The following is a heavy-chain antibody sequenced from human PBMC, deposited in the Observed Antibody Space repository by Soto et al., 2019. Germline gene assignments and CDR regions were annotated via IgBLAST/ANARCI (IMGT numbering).Heavy chain of an antibody. J-gene: IGHJ3*02. D-gene: IGHD3-3*01. Sequence: QVQLVESGGGVVQPGRSLRLSCAASGFTFSSYGMHWVRQAPGKGLEWVSVIWYDGSNKYYADSVKGRFTISRDNSKNTLYLQMNSLRAEDTAVYYWARAGVAATAFDIWGQGTMVTVSS. V-gene: IGHV3-33*01. CDR1: GFTFSSYG. CDR3: ARAGVAATAFDI. CDR2: IWYDGSNK.